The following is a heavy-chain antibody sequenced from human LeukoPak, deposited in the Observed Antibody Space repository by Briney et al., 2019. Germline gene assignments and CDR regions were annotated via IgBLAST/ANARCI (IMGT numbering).Heavy chain of an antibody. V-gene: IGHV3-30-3*01. CDR3: ARGGVYSSGSYYLYYFDY. CDR1: GFTFSSYA. CDR2: ISYDGSNK. Sequence: GGSLRLSCVASGFTFSSYAMHWVRQAPGKGLEWVALISYDGSNKYYADSVKGRFTISRDNSKNTLYLQMDSLRAEDTAVYYCARGGVYSSGSYYLYYFDYWGQGTLVTVSS. D-gene: IGHD6-19*01. J-gene: IGHJ4*02.